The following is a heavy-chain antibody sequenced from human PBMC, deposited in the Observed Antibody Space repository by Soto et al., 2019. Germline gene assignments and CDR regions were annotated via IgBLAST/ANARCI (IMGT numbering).Heavy chain of an antibody. CDR2: ISSSSSTI. J-gene: IGHJ3*02. D-gene: IGHD2-8*01. CDR3: ARVSKKGNTIVLMVYADAFDI. Sequence: GGSLRLSCAASGFTFSSYSMNWVRQAPGKGLEWVSYISSSSSTIYYADSVKGRFTISRDNAKNSLYRQMNSLRAEDTAVYYCARVSKKGNTIVLMVYADAFDIWGQGTMVTVSS. CDR1: GFTFSSYS. V-gene: IGHV3-48*04.